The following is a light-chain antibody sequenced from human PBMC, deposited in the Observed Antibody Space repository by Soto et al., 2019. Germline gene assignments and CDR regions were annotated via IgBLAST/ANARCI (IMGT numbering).Light chain of an antibody. V-gene: IGKV1-39*01. Sequence: DIQMTQSPSSLSASVGDRVTITCQASQDISNYLNWYQQKPGKAPKLLIYDASNLETGVPPRFSGSGSGTDFTLTISSLQPEDFATYYCQQSYSTPRTFGQGTKVDIK. CDR3: QQSYSTPRT. CDR2: DAS. J-gene: IGKJ1*01. CDR1: QDISNY.